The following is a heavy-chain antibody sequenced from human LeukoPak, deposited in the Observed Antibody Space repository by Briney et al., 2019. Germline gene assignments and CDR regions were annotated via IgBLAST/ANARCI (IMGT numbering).Heavy chain of an antibody. D-gene: IGHD1-1*01. Sequence: GGSLRLSCAASGFTFSSYGMHWVRQAPGKGLEWVAVIWYDGSNKYYADSVKGRFTISRDNSKNTLYLQMNSLRAEDTAVYYCARVGDQWNNYYYYYMDVWGKGTTVTVSS. V-gene: IGHV3-33*01. CDR3: ARVGDQWNNYYYYYMDV. CDR1: GFTFSSYG. CDR2: IWYDGSNK. J-gene: IGHJ6*03.